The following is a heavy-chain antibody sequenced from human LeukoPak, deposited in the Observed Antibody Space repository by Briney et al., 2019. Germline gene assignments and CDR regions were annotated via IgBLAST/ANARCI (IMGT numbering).Heavy chain of an antibody. CDR3: ARISSSWSYNWFDP. J-gene: IGHJ5*02. CDR1: GFTFSSYS. D-gene: IGHD6-13*01. CDR2: ISSSSSYI. V-gene: IGHV3-21*01. Sequence: PGGSLRLSCAASGFTFSSYSMNWVRQAPGKGLEWVSSISSSSSYIYYADSVKGRFTISRDNAKNSLYLQMNSLRAEDTAVYYCARISSSWSYNWFDPWGQGTLVTVSS.